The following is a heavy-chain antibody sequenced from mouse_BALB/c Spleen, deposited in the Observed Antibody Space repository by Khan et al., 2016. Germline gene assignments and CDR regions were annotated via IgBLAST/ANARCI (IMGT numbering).Heavy chain of an antibody. V-gene: IGHV2-6*02. CDR2: IWSDGST. CDR3: ARRDYGGGAMVY. D-gene: IGHD1-1*02. CDR1: GFSLTSYG. J-gene: IGHJ4*01. Sequence: QVQLKESGPGLVAPSQSLSITCTVSGFSLTSYGVHWVRQPPGKGLEWLVVIWSDGSTTYNSALKSRLSISKDNSKSQVFLKMNSLQTDDTAMYXCARRDYGGGAMVYWCQGTSVTVSS.